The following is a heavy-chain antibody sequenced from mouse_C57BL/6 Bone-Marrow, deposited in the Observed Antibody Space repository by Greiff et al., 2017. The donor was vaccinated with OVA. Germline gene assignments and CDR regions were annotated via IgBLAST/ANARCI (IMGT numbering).Heavy chain of an antibody. Sequence: EVQWVESGGGLVKPGGSLKLSCAASGFTFSSYAMSWVRQTPEKRLEWVATISDGGSYTYYPDNVKGRFTISRDNAKNNLYLQMSHLKSEDTAMYYCAREREGYDYDGVAYWGQGTLVTVSA. J-gene: IGHJ3*01. CDR1: GFTFSSYA. D-gene: IGHD2-4*01. V-gene: IGHV5-4*01. CDR2: ISDGGSYT. CDR3: AREREGYDYDGVAY.